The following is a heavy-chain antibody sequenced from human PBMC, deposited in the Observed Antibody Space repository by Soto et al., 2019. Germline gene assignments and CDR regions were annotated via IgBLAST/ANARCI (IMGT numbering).Heavy chain of an antibody. D-gene: IGHD3-10*01. CDR2: IQYNGYS. CDR3: ARHGFGSLQGLVNV. Sequence: QLQLQESGPGLVKPSETLSLTCTVSGGSITNYYCSWFRQPPGKGLEWIGYIQYNGYSAYNLSLKSRGTMSMNTAKLQFCLVLESVTATDTAVYYCARHGFGSLQGLVNVWGQGATVIVSS. CDR1: GGSITNYY. V-gene: IGHV4-59*08. J-gene: IGHJ6*02.